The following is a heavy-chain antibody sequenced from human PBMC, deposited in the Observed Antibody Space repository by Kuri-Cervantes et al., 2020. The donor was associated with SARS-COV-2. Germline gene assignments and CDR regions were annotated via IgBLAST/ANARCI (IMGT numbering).Heavy chain of an antibody. D-gene: IGHD4-23*01. J-gene: IGHJ3*02. CDR3: ASLSTVVNLNPDAFDI. CDR2: IYPGDSDT. V-gene: IGHV5-51*01. Sequence: KVSCKGSGYSFTSYWISWVRQMPGKGLEWMRIIYPGDSDTRYSPSFQGQVTISADKSISTAYLQWSSLKASDTAMYYCASLSTVVNLNPDAFDIWGQGTMVTVSS. CDR1: GYSFTSYW.